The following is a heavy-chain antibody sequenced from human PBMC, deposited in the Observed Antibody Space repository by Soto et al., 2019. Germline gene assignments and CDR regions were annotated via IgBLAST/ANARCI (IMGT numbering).Heavy chain of an antibody. CDR1: GGTFSSYA. Sequence: SVKVSCKASGGTFSSYAISWVRQAPGQGLEWMGGIIPIFGTANYAQKFQGRVTITADESTSTAYMELSSLRSEDTAVYYCASCPILTGYPAHAFDIRGQGTMVTVSS. V-gene: IGHV1-69*13. CDR3: ASCPILTGYPAHAFDI. CDR2: IIPIFGTA. J-gene: IGHJ3*02. D-gene: IGHD3-9*01.